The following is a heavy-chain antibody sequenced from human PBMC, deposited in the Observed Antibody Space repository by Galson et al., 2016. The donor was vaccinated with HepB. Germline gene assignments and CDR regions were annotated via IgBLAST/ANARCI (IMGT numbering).Heavy chain of an antibody. D-gene: IGHD6-13*01. CDR1: GFTFSTYA. CDR3: AKRPPYNNNWFVGFDP. Sequence: SLRLSCAASGFTFSTYAMSWVRQAPGKGLEWVSVISGNAATTYYADSVKGRFTISRDNSKTTVYLQMNSLKAEDTALYYCAKRPPYNNNWFVGFDPWAPGTRFTLSS. V-gene: IGHV3-23*01. J-gene: IGHJ5*02. CDR2: ISGNAATT.